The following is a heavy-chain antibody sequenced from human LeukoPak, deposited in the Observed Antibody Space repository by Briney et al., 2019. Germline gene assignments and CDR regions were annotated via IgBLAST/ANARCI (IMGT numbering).Heavy chain of an antibody. CDR3: TRDLVDFWSGYYFDY. V-gene: IGHV3-49*03. D-gene: IGHD3-3*01. CDR1: GFTFGDYA. CDR2: IRSKAYGGTT. Sequence: GGSLRLSCTASGFTFGDYAMSWFRQAPGKGLEWVGFIRSKAYGGTTEYAASVKGRFTISRDDSTRIAYLQMNSLKTEDTAVYYCTRDLVDFWSGYYFDYWGQGTLVTVSS. J-gene: IGHJ4*02.